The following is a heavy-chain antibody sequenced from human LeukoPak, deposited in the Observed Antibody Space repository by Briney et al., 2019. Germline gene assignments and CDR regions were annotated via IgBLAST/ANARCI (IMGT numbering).Heavy chain of an antibody. CDR1: GYTFTSYG. V-gene: IGHV1-18*01. Sequence: ASVNVSCKSSGYTFTSYGISWVRQAPGQGLEWMGWISAYNGNTNYAQKLQGRVTMTTDTSTSTAYMELRSLRSDDTAVYYCARGRRTKDWFDPWGQGTLVTVSS. J-gene: IGHJ5*02. CDR3: ARGRRTKDWFDP. CDR2: ISAYNGNT.